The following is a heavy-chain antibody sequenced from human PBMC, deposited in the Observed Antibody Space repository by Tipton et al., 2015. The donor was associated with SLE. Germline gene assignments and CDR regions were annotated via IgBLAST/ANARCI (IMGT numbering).Heavy chain of an antibody. CDR2: INWNSGDI. V-gene: IGHV3-9*01. D-gene: IGHD5-24*01. CDR3: AKDFDGYNGFDF. J-gene: IGHJ4*02. Sequence: LRLSCAASGFIFDDYAMHWVRQAPGKGLEWVSGINWNSGDIGYADSVKGRFTISRDNAKNSLYLQMNSLRPEDTALYYCAKDFDGYNGFDFWGQGTLVTVSS. CDR1: GFIFDDYA.